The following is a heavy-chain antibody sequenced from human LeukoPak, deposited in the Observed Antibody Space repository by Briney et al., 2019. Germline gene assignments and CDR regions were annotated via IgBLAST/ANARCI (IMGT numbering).Heavy chain of an antibody. D-gene: IGHD1-26*01. CDR1: GFTFNSYG. Sequence: GGSLRLSCAASGFTFNSYGMHWVRQAPGKGLEWVAAIWYGGSNKYYADSVKGRFTISRDNSKNTLYLQMNSLRAEDTAVYYCAKDRGYSGSYLDYWGQGTRITVSS. J-gene: IGHJ4*02. CDR3: AKDRGYSGSYLDY. CDR2: IWYGGSNK. V-gene: IGHV3-30*02.